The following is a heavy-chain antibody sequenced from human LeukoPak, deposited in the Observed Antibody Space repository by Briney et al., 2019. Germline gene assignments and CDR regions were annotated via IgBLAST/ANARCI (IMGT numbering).Heavy chain of an antibody. CDR2: IYYSGST. Sequence: KPSETLSLTCTVSGGSISSYYWSWIRQPPGKGLEWIGYIYYSGSTNYNPSLKSRVTISVDTSKNQFSLKLSSVTAADTAVYYCARGGRSFDYWSQGTLVTVSS. J-gene: IGHJ4*02. D-gene: IGHD3-10*01. CDR3: ARGGRSFDY. CDR1: GGSISSYY. V-gene: IGHV4-59*01.